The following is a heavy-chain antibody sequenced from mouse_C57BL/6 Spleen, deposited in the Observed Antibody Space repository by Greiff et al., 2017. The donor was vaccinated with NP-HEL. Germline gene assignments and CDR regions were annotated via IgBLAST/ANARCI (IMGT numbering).Heavy chain of an antibody. Sequence: EVQLQQSGAELVKPGASVKLSCTASGFNIKDYYMHWVKQRTEQGLEWIGRIDPEDGETKYALKFQGKATITADTSSNTAYLQLSSLTSEDTAFYYCARERPNCALYYFDYWGQVTTLTVSS. J-gene: IGHJ2*01. CDR1: GFNIKDYY. D-gene: IGHD4-1*01. V-gene: IGHV14-2*01. CDR2: IDPEDGET. CDR3: ARERPNCALYYFDY.